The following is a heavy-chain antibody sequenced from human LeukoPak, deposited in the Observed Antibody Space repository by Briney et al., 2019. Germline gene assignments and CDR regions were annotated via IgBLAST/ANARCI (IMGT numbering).Heavy chain of an antibody. CDR2: IAYDGSNK. J-gene: IGHJ6*03. Sequence: GRSLRLSCAASGFIFSNYGMHWVRQAPGKGLEWVAVIAYDGSNKYYADSVKGRFTISRDNSKNTLYLQMNSLRAEDTAVYFCVKEAWVDYYDSSGYDYMDVWGKGTTVTVSS. D-gene: IGHD3-22*01. V-gene: IGHV3-30*18. CDR1: GFIFSNYG. CDR3: VKEAWVDYYDSSGYDYMDV.